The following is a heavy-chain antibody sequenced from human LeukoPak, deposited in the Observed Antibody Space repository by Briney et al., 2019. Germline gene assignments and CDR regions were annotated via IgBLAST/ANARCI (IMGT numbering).Heavy chain of an antibody. CDR1: GGSISSYY. CDR3: ARDRLGTYWYFDL. V-gene: IGHV4-59*12. Sequence: NPSETLSLTCTVSGGSISSYYWSWIRQPPGKGLEWIGYIYYSGSTNYNPSLKSRVTISVDTSKNQFSLKLSSVTAADTAVYYCARDRLGTYWYFDLWGRGTLVTVSA. CDR2: IYYSGST. D-gene: IGHD1-7*01. J-gene: IGHJ2*01.